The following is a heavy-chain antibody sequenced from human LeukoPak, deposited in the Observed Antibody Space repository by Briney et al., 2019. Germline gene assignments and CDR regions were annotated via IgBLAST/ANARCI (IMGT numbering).Heavy chain of an antibody. V-gene: IGHV3-23*01. J-gene: IGHJ4*02. CDR2: ISNSGGNT. CDR3: AKDSAKKYDDY. CDR1: GFTFRNYG. Sequence: GGTLRLSCAASGFTFRNYGMSWVRQAPGKGLEWVSAISNSGGNTYYADSVKGRFTISRDNSRNTLYLQMNSLRAEDTAVYYCAKDSAKKYDDYWGQGTLVTVSS. D-gene: IGHD2/OR15-2a*01.